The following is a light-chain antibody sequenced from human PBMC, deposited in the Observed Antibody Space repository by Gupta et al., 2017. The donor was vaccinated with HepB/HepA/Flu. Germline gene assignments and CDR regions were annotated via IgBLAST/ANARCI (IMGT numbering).Light chain of an antibody. Sequence: QLVLTQSPSASASLGASVSLTCTLSSGHSDYAIAWHQKQTEKGLPFLMICHGDGSHTKGDGIPDRFSGASSAAERYPTISNLQAEDDYYDSCQTSGSGTVVFGGGTRLSVL. CDR1: SGHSDYA. J-gene: IGLJ2*01. CDR3: QTSGSGTVV. CDR2: CHGDGSH. V-gene: IGLV4-69*02.